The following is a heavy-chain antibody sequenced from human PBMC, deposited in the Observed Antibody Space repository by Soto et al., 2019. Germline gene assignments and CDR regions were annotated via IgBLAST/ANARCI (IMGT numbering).Heavy chain of an antibody. J-gene: IGHJ4*02. D-gene: IGHD3-10*01. Sequence: ASVKVSCKASGYTFTSYDINWVRQATGQGLEWMGWMNPNSGNTGYAQKFQGRVTMTRNTSISTAYMELSSLRSEDTAVYYCATSLYYYRSGQINWGQGTLVTVSS. CDR3: ATSLYYYRSGQIN. CDR1: GYTFTSYD. CDR2: MNPNSGNT. V-gene: IGHV1-8*01.